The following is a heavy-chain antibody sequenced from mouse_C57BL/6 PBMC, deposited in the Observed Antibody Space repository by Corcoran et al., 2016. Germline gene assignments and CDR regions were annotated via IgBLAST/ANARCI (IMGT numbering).Heavy chain of an antibody. J-gene: IGHJ4*01. Sequence: EVQLQQSGPELVKPGASVKISCKASGYTFTDYYMNWVKQSHGKSLEWIGDINPNNGGTSYNQKFKGKATLTVDKSSSTAYMELRSLTSEDSAVYYCARWLRLRAAGAMDYWGQGTSVTVSS. D-gene: IGHD3-2*02. V-gene: IGHV1-26*01. CDR2: INPNNGGT. CDR3: ARWLRLRAAGAMDY. CDR1: GYTFTDYY.